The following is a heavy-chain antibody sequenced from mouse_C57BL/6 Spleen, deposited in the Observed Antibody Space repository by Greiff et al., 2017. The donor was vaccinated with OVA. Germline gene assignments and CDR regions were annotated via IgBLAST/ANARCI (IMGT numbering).Heavy chain of an antibody. V-gene: IGHV5-9*01. CDR2: ISGGGGNT. CDR1: GFTFSSYT. D-gene: IGHD1-1*01. CDR3: ARQDYYGSRGYFDV. Sequence: DVHLVESGGGLVKPGGSLKLSCAASGFTFSSYTMSWVRQTPEKRLEWVATISGGGGNTYYPDSVKGRFTISRDNAKNTLYLQMSSLRSEDTALYYCARQDYYGSRGYFDVWGTGTTVTVSS. J-gene: IGHJ1*03.